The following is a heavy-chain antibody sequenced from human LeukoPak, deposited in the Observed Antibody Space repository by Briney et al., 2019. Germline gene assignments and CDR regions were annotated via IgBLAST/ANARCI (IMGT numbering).Heavy chain of an antibody. V-gene: IGHV4-39*01. D-gene: IGHD3-10*01. Sequence: WVRQAPGKGLEWIGSIYYSGSTYYNPSLRSRVTISVDTSKNQFSLKLSSVTAADTAVYYCARHRTMVRGVQLLNWFDPWGQGTLVTVSS. CDR2: IYYSGST. J-gene: IGHJ5*02. CDR3: ARHRTMVRGVQLLNWFDP.